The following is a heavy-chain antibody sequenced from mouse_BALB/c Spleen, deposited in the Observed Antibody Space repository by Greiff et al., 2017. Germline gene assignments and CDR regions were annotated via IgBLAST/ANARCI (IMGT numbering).Heavy chain of an antibody. CDR1: GFTFSSYG. J-gene: IGHJ2*01. CDR2: ISSGGSYT. V-gene: IGHV5-6*01. Sequence: EVQLVESGGGLVKPGGSLKLSCAASGFTFSSYGMSWVRQTPDKRLEWVATISSGGSYTYYPDSVKGRFTISRDNAKNTLYLQMSSLKSEDTAMYYCARHSGNYFDYWGQGTTLTVSS. CDR3: ARHSGNYFDY. D-gene: IGHD1-3*01.